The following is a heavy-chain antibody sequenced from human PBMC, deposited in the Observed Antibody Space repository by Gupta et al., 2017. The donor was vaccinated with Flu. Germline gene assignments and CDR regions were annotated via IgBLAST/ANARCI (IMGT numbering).Heavy chain of an antibody. J-gene: IGHJ4*02. Sequence: SGFNFNTYAMGWVRQAPGKGLEWVSSISGGAITTYFAESVKGRFTISRDNSKNTLNLQMNSLTAEDTAIYYGTKSLSVAARDGTDYWGQGTLVTVSS. V-gene: IGHV3-23*01. CDR2: ISGGAITT. CDR3: TKSLSVAARDGTDY. CDR1: GFNFNTYA. D-gene: IGHD6-19*01.